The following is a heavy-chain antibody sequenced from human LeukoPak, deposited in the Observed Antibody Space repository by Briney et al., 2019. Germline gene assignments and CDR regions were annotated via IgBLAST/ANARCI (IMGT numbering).Heavy chain of an antibody. CDR1: GFTFSSYG. D-gene: IGHD3-3*01. CDR3: ARDYYDLWSGWNHPDY. J-gene: IGHJ4*02. CDR2: IWYDGSNK. Sequence: GGSLRLSCAASGFTFSSYGMHWVRQAPGKGLEWVAVIWYDGSNKYYADSVKGRFTISRDNSKNTLYLQMNSLRAEDTAVYYCARDYYDLWSGWNHPDYWGQGTLVTVSS. V-gene: IGHV3-33*01.